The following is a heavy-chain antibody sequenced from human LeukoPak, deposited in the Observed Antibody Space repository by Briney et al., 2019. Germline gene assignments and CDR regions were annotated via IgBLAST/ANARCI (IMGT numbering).Heavy chain of an antibody. J-gene: IGHJ3*02. CDR1: GFSFNSYW. V-gene: IGHV3-74*01. D-gene: IGHD1-14*01. Sequence: GGSLRLSCAASGFSFNSYWMYWVRQVPGKGLVWVSRVNNDGTGTTYADSVKGRFTISRDNAKNTVYLQMNSLRDEDTADYYCARGGPDHAFDIWGQGTMVTVSS. CDR3: ARGGPDHAFDI. CDR2: VNNDGTGT.